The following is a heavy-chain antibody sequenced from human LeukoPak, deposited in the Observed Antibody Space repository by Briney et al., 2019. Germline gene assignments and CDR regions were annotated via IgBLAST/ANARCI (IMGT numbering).Heavy chain of an antibody. CDR2: INHSGST. J-gene: IGHJ6*02. V-gene: IGHV4-34*01. CDR3: ARGPNDIAAAGLYGMDV. CDR1: GGSFSGYY. D-gene: IGHD6-13*01. Sequence: SETLSLTCAVYGGSFSGYYWSWIRQPPGKGPEWIGEINHSGSTNYNPSLKSRVTISVDTSKNQFSLKLSSVTAADTAVYYCARGPNDIAAAGLYGMDVWGQGTTVTVSS.